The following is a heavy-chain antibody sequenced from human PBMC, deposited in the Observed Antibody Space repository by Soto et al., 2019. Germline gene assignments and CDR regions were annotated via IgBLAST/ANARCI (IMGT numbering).Heavy chain of an antibody. CDR2: IYSGGGT. J-gene: IGHJ2*01. Sequence: EVQLVESGGGLVQPGGSLRLSCAASGFTVSSNYMSWVRQAPGKGLEWVSSIYSGGGTYYADSVKGRFTISRDTSENTVYLQMNRLGVEDTAVYFCARGRATYYFDGSGYYADLYFDLWGRGTLVTVSS. CDR1: GFTVSSNY. CDR3: ARGRATYYFDGSGYYADLYFDL. D-gene: IGHD3-22*01. V-gene: IGHV3-66*01.